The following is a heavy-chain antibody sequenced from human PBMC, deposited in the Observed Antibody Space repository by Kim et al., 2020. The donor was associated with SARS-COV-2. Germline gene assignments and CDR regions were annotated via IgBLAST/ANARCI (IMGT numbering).Heavy chain of an antibody. J-gene: IGHJ3*01. CDR2: IRTTGRQP. D-gene: IGHD4-17*01. V-gene: IGHV3-23*01. Sequence: GGSPRLSCAASGFTFTGYPMTWVRQAPAKGLECVSTIRTTGRQPYYADSVKGRFTISTDDSKNTLYLQLNSLRADDTAVYYYPKEGGDYGESAFDCWGQG. CDR3: PKEGGDYGESAFDC. CDR1: GFTFTGYP.